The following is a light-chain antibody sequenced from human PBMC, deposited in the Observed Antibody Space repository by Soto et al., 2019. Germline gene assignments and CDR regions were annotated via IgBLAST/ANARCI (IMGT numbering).Light chain of an antibody. CDR3: QQYNTYST. CDR2: DAS. CDR1: QNIRNL. V-gene: IGKV1-5*01. J-gene: IGKJ5*01. Sequence: DIKMSQSPSTLSASVGDSVTITCRASQNIRNLLAWYQQEPGKAPNPLIYDASSLKSGVPSRFSGSGSGTEFTLTISSLQPDDFATYYCQQYNTYSTFGQGTLVEI.